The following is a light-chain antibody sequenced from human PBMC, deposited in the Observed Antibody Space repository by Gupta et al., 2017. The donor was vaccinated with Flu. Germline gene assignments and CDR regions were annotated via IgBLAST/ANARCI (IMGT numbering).Light chain of an antibody. CDR3: SSYTGSVTV. CDR2: EVS. J-gene: IGLJ3*02. CDR1: SSDIGSYNY. Sequence: QSALTQPASVSGSPGQSITISCTGTSSDIGSYNYVSWYQQYPGKVPKLLIYEVSYRPAGISDRFACSKSGNTAALXIXGRQADXEDDYYCSSYTGSVTVFGGGTKLTVL. V-gene: IGLV2-14*01.